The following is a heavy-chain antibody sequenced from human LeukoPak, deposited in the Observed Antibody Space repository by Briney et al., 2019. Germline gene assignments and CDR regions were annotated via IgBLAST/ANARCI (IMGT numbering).Heavy chain of an antibody. CDR2: IYYSGST. CDR1: GGSISSSSYY. D-gene: IGHD6-19*01. Sequence: SETLSLACTVSGGSISSSSYYWGWVRQPPGTGLEWIGSIYYSGSTYYNPSLKSRVTISVDTSKDQFSLKLSSVTAADTAVYYCASGYSSGWSKMDVWGQGTTVTVSS. CDR3: ASGYSSGWSKMDV. J-gene: IGHJ6*02. V-gene: IGHV4-39*01.